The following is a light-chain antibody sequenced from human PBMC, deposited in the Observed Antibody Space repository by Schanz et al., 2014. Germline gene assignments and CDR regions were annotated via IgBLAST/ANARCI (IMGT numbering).Light chain of an antibody. V-gene: IGLV2-23*03. CDR1: TSDIGSYDF. CDR3: CSYAGSSTFV. J-gene: IGLJ2*01. Sequence: QSALTQPASVSGAPGQSITISCTGTTSDIGSYDFVSWYRQHPGEAPKLMIYEGSKRPSGVSNRFSASKSGNTASLTISGLQAEDEADYYCCSYAGSSTFVFGGGTKLTVL. CDR2: EGS.